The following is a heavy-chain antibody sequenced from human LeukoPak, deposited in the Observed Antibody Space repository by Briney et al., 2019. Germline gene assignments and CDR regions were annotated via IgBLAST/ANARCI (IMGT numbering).Heavy chain of an antibody. CDR3: ARVGKRITIFGVVIPNAFDI. V-gene: IGHV3-53*01. J-gene: IGHJ3*02. CDR1: GFTVSSNY. Sequence: PGGPLRLSCAASGFTVSSNYMSWVRQAPGKGLEWVSVIYSGGSTYYADSVKGRFTISRDNSKNTLYLQMNSLRAEDTAVYYCARVGKRITIFGVVIPNAFDIWGQGTMVTVSS. D-gene: IGHD3-3*01. CDR2: IYSGGST.